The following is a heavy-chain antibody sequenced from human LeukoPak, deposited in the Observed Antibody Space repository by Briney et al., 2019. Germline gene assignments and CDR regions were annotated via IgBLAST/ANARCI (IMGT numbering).Heavy chain of an antibody. Sequence: ASVKVSCKASGYTFTSYYMHWVRQAPGQGLEWMGIINPSGGSTSYAQKFQGRVTMTRDMSTSTVYMELSSLRSEDTAVYYCARDPVDTAMVGYFDYWGQGTLVTVSS. CDR2: INPSGGST. CDR3: ARDPVDTAMVGYFDY. D-gene: IGHD5-18*01. V-gene: IGHV1-46*01. CDR1: GYTFTSYY. J-gene: IGHJ4*02.